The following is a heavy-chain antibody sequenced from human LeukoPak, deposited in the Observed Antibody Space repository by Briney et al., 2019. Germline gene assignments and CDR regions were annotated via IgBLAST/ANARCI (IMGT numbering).Heavy chain of an antibody. D-gene: IGHD7-27*01. Sequence: SETLSLTCTVFGGSISSGDYYWSWIRQPPGKGLEWIGYIYYSGSTYYNPSLKSRVTISVDTSKNQFSLKLSSVTAADTAVYYCARDGPQLGVQKRGAFDIWGQGTMVTVSS. CDR2: IYYSGST. J-gene: IGHJ3*02. CDR3: ARDGPQLGVQKRGAFDI. V-gene: IGHV4-30-4*01. CDR1: GGSISSGDYY.